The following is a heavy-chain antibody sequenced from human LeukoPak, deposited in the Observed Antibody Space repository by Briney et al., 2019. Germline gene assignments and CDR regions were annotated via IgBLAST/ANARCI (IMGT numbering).Heavy chain of an antibody. D-gene: IGHD6-19*01. CDR3: TKEGAVTGSMWFDH. CDR1: GFTFSSYG. CDR2: ISSDGRIT. Sequence: PGGSLRLSCAASGFTFSSYGIHWVRQAPGKGLEWVAVISSDGRITYYADSVKGRFTTSRDNSKSTMYVQMNSLRTEDTAVYYCTKEGAVTGSMWFDHWGQGTLVTVSS. V-gene: IGHV3-30*18. J-gene: IGHJ5*02.